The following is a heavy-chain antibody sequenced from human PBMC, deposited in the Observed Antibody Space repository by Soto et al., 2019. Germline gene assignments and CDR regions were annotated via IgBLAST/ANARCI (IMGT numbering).Heavy chain of an antibody. CDR3: AKRHITTDVKYFDY. D-gene: IGHD1-1*01. Sequence: GGSLRLSCAASGFTFSSSVMSWVRQAPGKGLEWVSAVSGSGDDTYYADSVRGRFTISRDNSKNTLYLQMNSMRAEDTALYYCAKRHITTDVKYFDYWGQGALVTVSS. CDR2: VSGSGDDT. V-gene: IGHV3-23*01. J-gene: IGHJ4*02. CDR1: GFTFSSSV.